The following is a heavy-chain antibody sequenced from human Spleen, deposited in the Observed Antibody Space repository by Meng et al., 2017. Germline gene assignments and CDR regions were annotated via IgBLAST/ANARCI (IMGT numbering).Heavy chain of an antibody. D-gene: IGHD7-27*01. CDR2: ISWNDDK. CDR1: GLSRSASGVG. J-gene: IGHJ4*02. CDR3: AHRLPWGLLGI. Sequence: QITLTDSGLTLLNPPQTLTLTCTVSGLSRSASGVGVGWIRQPPGKALEWLALISWNDDKRYSPSLKTRLTITKDTSKNQVFLTMTNMDPVDTATYFCAHRLPWGLLGIWSQGTLVTVSS. V-gene: IGHV2-5*01.